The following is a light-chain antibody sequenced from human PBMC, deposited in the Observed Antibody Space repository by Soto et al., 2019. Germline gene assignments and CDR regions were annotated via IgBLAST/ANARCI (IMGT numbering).Light chain of an antibody. CDR3: QQYFSYQYT. Sequence: AIRMTQSPSSFSASTGDRVTITCRASQDISSYLAWYQQKVGKAPKLLIYAAATLQRGAPSRFSGSGSGTDFTLTISSLQSEDFATYYCQQYFSYQYTFGQGTKLEI. J-gene: IGKJ2*01. V-gene: IGKV1-8*01. CDR2: AAA. CDR1: QDISSY.